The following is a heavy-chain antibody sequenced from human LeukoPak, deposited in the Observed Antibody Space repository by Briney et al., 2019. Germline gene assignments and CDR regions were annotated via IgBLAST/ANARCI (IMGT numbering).Heavy chain of an antibody. CDR1: GFTFSSYG. J-gene: IGHJ4*02. D-gene: IGHD6-13*01. V-gene: IGHV3-30*02. CDR3: ARDKGIAAGFDY. Sequence: GGSLRLSCAASGFTFSSYGMHWVRQAPGKGLEWVAFIRYDGSNKYYADSVKGRFTISRDNAKNSLYLQMNSLRAEDTAVYYCARDKGIAAGFDYWGQGTLVTVSS. CDR2: IRYDGSNK.